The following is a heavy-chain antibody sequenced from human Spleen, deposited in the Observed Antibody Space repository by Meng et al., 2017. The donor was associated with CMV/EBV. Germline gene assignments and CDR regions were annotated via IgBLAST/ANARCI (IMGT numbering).Heavy chain of an antibody. J-gene: IGHJ4*02. V-gene: IGHV3-7*03. CDR3: AKDLAYYYEPSRAY. Sequence: GGSLRLSCAASGFTFSSYWMSWVRQAPGKGLEWVANIKQDGSEKYYVDSVKGRFTISRDNAKNSLYLQMNSLRAEDTAVYYCAKDLAYYYEPSRAYWGQGTLVTVSS. D-gene: IGHD3-22*01. CDR1: GFTFSSYW. CDR2: IKQDGSEK.